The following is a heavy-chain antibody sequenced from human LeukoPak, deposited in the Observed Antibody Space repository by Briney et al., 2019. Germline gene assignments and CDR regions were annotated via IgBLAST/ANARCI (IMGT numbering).Heavy chain of an antibody. V-gene: IGHV3-30*03. CDR1: GFTVSSNY. Sequence: GGSLRLSCAASGFTVSSNYISWVRQAPGKGLEWVAVISYDGSNKYYADSVKGRFTISRDNSKNTLYLQMNSLRAEDTAVYYCARTGLYCSGGSCRYYYYMDVWGKGTTVTVSS. J-gene: IGHJ6*03. D-gene: IGHD2-15*01. CDR3: ARTGLYCSGGSCRYYYYMDV. CDR2: ISYDGSNK.